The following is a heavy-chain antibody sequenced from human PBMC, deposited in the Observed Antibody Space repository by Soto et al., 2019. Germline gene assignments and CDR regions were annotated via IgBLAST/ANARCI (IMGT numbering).Heavy chain of an antibody. CDR3: VHGEVAHGYNYFDY. J-gene: IGHJ4*02. D-gene: IGHD5-12*01. CDR1: GFSLSTSRVG. CDR2: IYWNDDK. V-gene: IGHV2-5*01. Sequence: QITLKESGPTLVKPTQTLTLTCTFSGFSLSTSRVGVGWIRQPPGKALEWLALIYWNDDKRYSPSLKSRLTITKDTSKNQVVLTMTNMDPVDTATYRCVHGEVAHGYNYFDYWGQGTLVTVSS.